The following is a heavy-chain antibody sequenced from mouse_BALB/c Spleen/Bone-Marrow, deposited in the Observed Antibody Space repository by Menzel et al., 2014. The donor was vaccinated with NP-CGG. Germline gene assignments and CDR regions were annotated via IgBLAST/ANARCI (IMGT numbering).Heavy chain of an antibody. J-gene: IGHJ2*01. CDR1: GYSITSDYA. CDR3: ARSVYYGSSYVDY. V-gene: IGHV3-2*02. Sequence: EVQLVESGPGLVKPSQSLSLTCTVTGYSITSDYAWNWIRQFPGNKLEWMGYISYSGSTSYNPSLKSRISITRDTSKNQFFLQLNSVTTEDTATYYCARSVYYGSSYVDYWDQGTTLTVSS. CDR2: ISYSGST. D-gene: IGHD1-1*01.